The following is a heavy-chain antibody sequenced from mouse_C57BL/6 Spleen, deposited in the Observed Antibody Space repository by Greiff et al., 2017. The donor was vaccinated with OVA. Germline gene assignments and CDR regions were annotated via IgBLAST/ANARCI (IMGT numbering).Heavy chain of an antibody. CDR3: ARGIYDGYYRYCDV. V-gene: IGHV1-55*01. CDR1: GYTFTSYW. CDR2: IYPGSGST. Sequence: QVQLQQPGAELVKPGASVKMSCKASGYTFTSYWITWVKQRPGQGLEWIGDIYPGSGSTNYNEKFTSKATLTVDTSSSTAYMQLSSLTSEDSAVYYCARGIYDGYYRYCDVWGTGTTVTVSS. D-gene: IGHD2-3*01. J-gene: IGHJ1*03.